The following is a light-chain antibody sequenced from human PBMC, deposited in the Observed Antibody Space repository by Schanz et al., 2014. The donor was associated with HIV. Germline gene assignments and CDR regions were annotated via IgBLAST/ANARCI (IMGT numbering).Light chain of an antibody. V-gene: IGLV1-47*02. CDR2: HNN. J-gene: IGLJ2*01. CDR3: SSYGGNNNLV. CDR1: SSNIGSNY. Sequence: QSVLTQPPSASGTPGQRVTISCSGSSSNIGSNYVYWYHQLPGTAPKLLIYHNNQRPSAVPDRFSGSKSGNTASLTVSGLQPEDEADYYCSSYGGNNNLVFGGGTKLTVL.